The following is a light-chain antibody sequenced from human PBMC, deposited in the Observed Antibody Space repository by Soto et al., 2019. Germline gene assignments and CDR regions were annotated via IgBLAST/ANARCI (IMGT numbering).Light chain of an antibody. CDR3: CSYAGSYTFV. J-gene: IGLJ1*01. Sequence: QSVLTQPRSVSGSPRQSVTISCTGTSSDVGGYNYVSWYQQHPGKAPKLMIYDVSKRPSGVPDRFSSSKSGNTASLTISGLQAEDEADYYCCSYAGSYTFVFGTGTKVTVL. CDR1: SSDVGGYNY. V-gene: IGLV2-11*01. CDR2: DVS.